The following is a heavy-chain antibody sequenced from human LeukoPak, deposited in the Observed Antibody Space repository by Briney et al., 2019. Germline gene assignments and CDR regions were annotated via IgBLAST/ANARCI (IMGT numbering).Heavy chain of an antibody. V-gene: IGHV1-46*01. CDR3: ARDMRLYGGAKGVLGY. J-gene: IGHJ4*02. Sequence: ASVKVSCKASGYTFTSYYMHWVRQAPGQGLEWMGIINPSGGSTSYAQKFQGRVTTTRDTSTSTVYMELSSLRSEDTAVYYCARDMRLYGGAKGVLGYWGQGTLVTVSS. CDR1: GYTFTSYY. CDR2: INPSGGST. D-gene: IGHD4-23*01.